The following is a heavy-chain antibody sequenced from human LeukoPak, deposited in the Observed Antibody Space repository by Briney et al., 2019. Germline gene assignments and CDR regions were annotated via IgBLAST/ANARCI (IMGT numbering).Heavy chain of an antibody. J-gene: IGHJ4*02. V-gene: IGHV3-23*01. CDR3: ATGGDNSGLANGKIDY. CDR2: IDGGGGAT. CDR1: GFTFTNYA. D-gene: IGHD6-19*01. Sequence: GGSLRLSCAASGFTFTNYAMSWARQAPGKGPEWVSSIDGGGGATYYPDSVKGRFTISRDNSKNTLYLQMNSLRAEDTAVYYCATGGDNSGLANGKIDYWGQGTLVTVSS.